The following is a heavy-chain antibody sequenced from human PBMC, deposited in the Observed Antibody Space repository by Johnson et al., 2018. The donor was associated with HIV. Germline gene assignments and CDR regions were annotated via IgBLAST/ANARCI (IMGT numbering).Heavy chain of an antibody. CDR3: AKGRNTYGADVFDI. CDR1: GFTFSSYA. J-gene: IGHJ3*02. CDR2: IWYDGSNK. D-gene: IGHD4/OR15-4a*01. V-gene: IGHV3-30*04. Sequence: VQLVESGGGVVQPGRSLRLSCAASGFTFSSYAMHWVRQAPGKGLEWVAVIWYDGSNKYYADSVKGRFTISRDNSKNTLYLQMNSLRVEDTAVYYCAKGRNTYGADVFDIWGQGTMVTVSS.